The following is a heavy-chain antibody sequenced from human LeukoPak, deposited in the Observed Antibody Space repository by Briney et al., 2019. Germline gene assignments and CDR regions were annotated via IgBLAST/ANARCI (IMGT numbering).Heavy chain of an antibody. CDR3: ARSSGYYDSSGHSVPFDY. CDR1: GGSISSYY. Sequence: KPSETLSLTCTVSGGSISSYYWSWIRQPPGKGLEWIGYIYYSGSTNYNPSLKSRVTISVDTSKNQFSLKLSSVTAADTAVYYCARSSGYYDSSGHSVPFDYWGQGTLVTVSS. CDR2: IYYSGST. J-gene: IGHJ4*02. D-gene: IGHD3-22*01. V-gene: IGHV4-59*01.